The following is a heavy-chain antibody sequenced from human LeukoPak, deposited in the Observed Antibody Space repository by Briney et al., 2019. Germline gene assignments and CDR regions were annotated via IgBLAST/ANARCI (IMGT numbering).Heavy chain of an antibody. CDR1: GFTFSSYE. V-gene: IGHV3-48*01. CDR2: ISSSSSTI. CDR3: ARTSQVLYDY. D-gene: IGHD3-10*01. Sequence: GGSLRLSCAASGFTFSSYEMNWVRQAPGKGLEWVSYISSSSSTIYYADSVKGRFTISRDNAKNSLYLQMNSLRAEDTAVYYCARTSQVLYDYWGQGTLVTVSS. J-gene: IGHJ4*02.